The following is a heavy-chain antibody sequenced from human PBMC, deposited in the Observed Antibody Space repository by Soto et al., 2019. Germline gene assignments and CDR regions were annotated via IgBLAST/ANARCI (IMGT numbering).Heavy chain of an antibody. J-gene: IGHJ6*02. D-gene: IGHD3-3*01. CDR3: AESSSVVGGTYYDFWSGSWPSSCMDV. Sequence: GGSLRLSCAASGFTFSSYAMSWVRQAPGKGLEWVSAISGSGGSTYYADSVKGRFTISRDNSKNTLYLQMNSLRAEDTAVYYCAESSSVVGGTYYDFWSGSWPSSCMDVWGQGITVTVSS. V-gene: IGHV3-23*01. CDR2: ISGSGGST. CDR1: GFTFSSYA.